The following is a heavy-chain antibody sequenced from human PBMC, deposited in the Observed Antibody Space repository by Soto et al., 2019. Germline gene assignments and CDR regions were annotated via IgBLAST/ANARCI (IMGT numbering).Heavy chain of an antibody. J-gene: IGHJ4*02. CDR1: GGSINNNYYY. V-gene: IGHV4-39*01. CDR3: ASQKRHVPAYFDY. Sequence: PSETLSLTCSVSGGSINNNYYYWGWVRQPPGKGLEWIGSVSFTGTTYYSPSLKSRVTTSIDTSRNQFSLKLTSVTTADTAVYYCASQKRHVPAYFDYWGQGTLVTVSS. CDR2: VSFTGTT.